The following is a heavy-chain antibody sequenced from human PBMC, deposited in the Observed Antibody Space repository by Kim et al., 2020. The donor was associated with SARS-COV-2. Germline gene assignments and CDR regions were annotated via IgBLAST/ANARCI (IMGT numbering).Heavy chain of an antibody. J-gene: IGHJ6*02. V-gene: IGHV3-73*01. CDR2: IRSKANSYAT. Sequence: GGSLRLSCAASGFTFSGSAMHWVRQASGKGLEWVGRIRSKANSYATAYAASVKGRFTISRDDSKNTAYLQMNSLKTEDTAVYYCTRHVYGYSSSWGQYYYGMDVWGQGTTVTVSS. CDR3: TRHVYGYSSSWGQYYYGMDV. CDR1: GFTFSGSA. D-gene: IGHD6-13*01.